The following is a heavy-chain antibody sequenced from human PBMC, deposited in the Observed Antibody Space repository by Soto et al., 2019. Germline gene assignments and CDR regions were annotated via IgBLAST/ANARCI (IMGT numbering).Heavy chain of an antibody. J-gene: IGHJ6*02. CDR2: MNPNSGNT. V-gene: IGHV1-8*01. Sequence: QVQLVQSGAEVKKPGASVKVSCKASGYSFTSYDVSWVRQATGQGREWMGWMNPNSGNTGYAQKFQGRVTMTRNTSVSTAYMELSSLRSEDTAVYYCARVSSRWTGNYGLDVWGQGTTVTVSS. CDR1: GYSFTSYD. CDR3: ARVSSRWTGNYGLDV. D-gene: IGHD2-2*01.